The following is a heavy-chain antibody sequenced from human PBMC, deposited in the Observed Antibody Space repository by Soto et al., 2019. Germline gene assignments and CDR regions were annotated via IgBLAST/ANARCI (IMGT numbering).Heavy chain of an antibody. V-gene: IGHV4-38-2*02. CDR3: ASHWGIAARKGTFMDY. J-gene: IGHJ4*02. Sequence: PSETLSLTCKVSGFTLRSAFFWGWIRQPPGKGLEWIGSIYQPGSGNVFHSPSTYTNPSLDGRVAISVDTSKNQFSLKLSSVTAADTAVYYCASHWGIAARKGTFMDYWGQGTLVTVSS. D-gene: IGHD6-6*01. CDR1: GFTLRSAFF. CDR2: IYQPGSGNVFHSPST.